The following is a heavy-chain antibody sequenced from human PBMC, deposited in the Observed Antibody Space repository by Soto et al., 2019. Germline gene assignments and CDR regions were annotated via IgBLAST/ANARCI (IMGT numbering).Heavy chain of an antibody. CDR2: ISGTNGGT. CDR1: GIAVSNYA. D-gene: IGHD2-21*01. Sequence: EVQLVASGGGLVQPGGSLIISCAASGIAVSNYAMAWVCQAPGKGLEWISGISGTNGGTDYTDYVKGRFTISRDNSKNTLFMQMNSLRVEDTSLYYCAKYLYSHSSYGIDVWGQGTKVNVSS. CDR3: AKYLYSHSSYGIDV. J-gene: IGHJ6*02. V-gene: IGHV3-23*04.